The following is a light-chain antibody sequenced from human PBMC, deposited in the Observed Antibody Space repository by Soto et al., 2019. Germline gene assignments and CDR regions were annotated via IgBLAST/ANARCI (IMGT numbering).Light chain of an antibody. V-gene: IGKV3-20*01. CDR3: QKYNSAPWT. Sequence: EIVLTQSPGTLSLSPGERATLSCRASQSVSSSYLAWYQQKPGQAPRLLIYGASNRATGIPDRFSVSASGTDFTLTISRLEPEDFAVYYCQKYNSAPWTFGQGTKVEIK. CDR1: QSVSSSY. CDR2: GAS. J-gene: IGKJ1*01.